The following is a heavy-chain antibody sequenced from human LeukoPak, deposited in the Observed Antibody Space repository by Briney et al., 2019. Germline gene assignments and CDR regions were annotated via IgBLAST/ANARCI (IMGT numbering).Heavy chain of an antibody. CDR1: GYSFTSYW. Sequence: GESLKISCKGSGYSFTSYWIGWVRQMPGKGLEWMGIISPGDSDTRYSPSFQGQVTMSADKSINTAYLQWSSLKASDTAMYYCARRAPLSCESFDYWGQGTLVTVSS. CDR2: ISPGDSDT. D-gene: IGHD2/OR15-2a*01. V-gene: IGHV5-51*01. CDR3: ARRAPLSCESFDY. J-gene: IGHJ4*02.